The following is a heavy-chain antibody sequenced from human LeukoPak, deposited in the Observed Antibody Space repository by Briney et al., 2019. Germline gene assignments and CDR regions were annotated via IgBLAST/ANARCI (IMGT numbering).Heavy chain of an antibody. CDR3: ARDRGRDFDWLPYNWFDP. J-gene: IGHJ5*02. CDR1: GFTFSSYA. D-gene: IGHD3-9*01. Sequence: PGGSLRLSCAASGFTFSSYAMHWGRQAPGKGLEWVAVISYDGSNKYYADSVKGRFTISRDNSKNTLYLQMNSLRAEDTAVYYCARDRGRDFDWLPYNWFDPWGQGTLVTVSS. V-gene: IGHV3-30-3*01. CDR2: ISYDGSNK.